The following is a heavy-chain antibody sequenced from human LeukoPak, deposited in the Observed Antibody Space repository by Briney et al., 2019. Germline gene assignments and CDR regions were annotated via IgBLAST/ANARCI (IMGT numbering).Heavy chain of an antibody. J-gene: IGHJ4*02. CDR1: RGSISSYY. V-gene: IGHV4-59*01. Sequence: SETLSLTCTVSRGSISSYYWNWIRQSPRRGLEWIGYMFHSGSPNYNPSLKSRVAISIDTSKHQFSLKLSSVTAADTAVYYCARGSRYCSTTSCSSFDYWGQGTLVTVSS. CDR3: ARGSRYCSTTSCSSFDY. D-gene: IGHD2-2*01. CDR2: MFHSGSP.